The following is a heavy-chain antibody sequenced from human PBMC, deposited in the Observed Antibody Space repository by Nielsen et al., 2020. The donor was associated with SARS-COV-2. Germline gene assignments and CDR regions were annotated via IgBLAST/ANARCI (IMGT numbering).Heavy chain of an antibody. CDR3: ARGVPRYCSSTSCPRWFDP. CDR2: ISSSSSYI. J-gene: IGHJ5*02. V-gene: IGHV3-21*04. D-gene: IGHD2-2*01. Sequence: WIRQPPGKGLEWVSSISSSSSYIYYADSVKGRFTISRDNAKNSLYLQMNSLRAEDTAVYYCARGVPRYCSSTSCPRWFDPWGQGTLVTVSS.